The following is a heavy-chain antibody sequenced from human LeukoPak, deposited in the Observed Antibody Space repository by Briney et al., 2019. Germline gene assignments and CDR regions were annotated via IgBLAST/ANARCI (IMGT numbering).Heavy chain of an antibody. Sequence: SETLSLTCAVYGGSFSGYYWSWIRQPPGKGLEWIGEINHSGSTNYNPSLKSRVTISVDTSKNQFSLKLSSVTAADTAVYYCARAVAGTSYYFHYWGQGTLVTVSS. D-gene: IGHD6-19*01. CDR2: INHSGST. CDR3: ARAVAGTSYYFHY. J-gene: IGHJ4*02. V-gene: IGHV4-34*01. CDR1: GGSFSGYY.